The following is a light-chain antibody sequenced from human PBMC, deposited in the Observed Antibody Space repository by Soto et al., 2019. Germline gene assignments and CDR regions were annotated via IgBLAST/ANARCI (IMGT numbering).Light chain of an antibody. J-gene: IGKJ5*01. CDR1: RSITNSL. CDR2: DTS. Sequence: QSTGPLSLSRGDSAKHACRCSRSITNSLMSWYQQWPGQAPRLLMYDTSSRASGVPDRFSGSGSGTDFTLTISRLETEDFAVFYCQQDCTSEMIFGQGTQLEI. CDR3: QQDCTSEMI. V-gene: IGKV3-20*01.